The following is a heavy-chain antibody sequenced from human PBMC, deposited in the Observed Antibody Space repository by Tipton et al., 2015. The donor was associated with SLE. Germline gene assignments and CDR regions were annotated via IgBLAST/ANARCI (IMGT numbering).Heavy chain of an antibody. CDR1: GYNFVNYC. Sequence: VQLVQSGGEVQKPGESFKISCTVSGYNFVNYCIGWVRQMPGKGLEWLGLIHPGDSETRYSPSFQGQVTISVDKSISTAYLQWRTLRASDTAVYYCARLPLLMDQGIMTWFDPWGQGTLVTVSS. CDR2: IHPGDSET. CDR3: ARLPLLMDQGIMTWFDP. V-gene: IGHV5-51*03. J-gene: IGHJ5*02. D-gene: IGHD3-10*01.